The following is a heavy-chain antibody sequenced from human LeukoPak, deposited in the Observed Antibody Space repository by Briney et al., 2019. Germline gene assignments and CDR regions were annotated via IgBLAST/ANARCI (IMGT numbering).Heavy chain of an antibody. Sequence: GGSLRLSCAASGFTFSTYCMSWVRQAPGKGLEWVANIKQDGSEKYYVDSVKGRFTISRDNAKNSLYLQMNSLRVEDTAVYYCARDRWELRYWGQGTLVTVSS. CDR1: GFTFSTYC. CDR3: ARDRWELRY. CDR2: IKQDGSEK. J-gene: IGHJ4*02. D-gene: IGHD1-26*01. V-gene: IGHV3-7*01.